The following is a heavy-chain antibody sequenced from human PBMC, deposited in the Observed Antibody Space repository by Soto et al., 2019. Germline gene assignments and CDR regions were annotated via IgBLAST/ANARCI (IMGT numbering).Heavy chain of an antibody. CDR1: GGSISSYY. V-gene: IGHV4-59*01. J-gene: IGHJ6*03. D-gene: IGHD1-20*01. CDR3: ARSITGTRRRYYYYMDV. CDR2: IYYSGST. Sequence: SETLSLTCTVSGGSISSYYWSWIRQPPGKGLEWIGYIYYSGSTNYNPSPKSRVTISVDTSKNQFSLKLSSVTAADTAVYYCARSITGTRRRYYYYMDVWGKGTTVTVSS.